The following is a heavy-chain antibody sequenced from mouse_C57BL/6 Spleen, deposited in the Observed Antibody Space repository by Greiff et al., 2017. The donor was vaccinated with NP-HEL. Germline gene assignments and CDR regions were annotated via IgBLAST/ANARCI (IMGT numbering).Heavy chain of an antibody. V-gene: IGHV1-80*01. CDR1: GYAFSSYW. J-gene: IGHJ2*01. CDR2: IYPGDGDT. D-gene: IGHD2-1*01. CDR3: ARSDGYGNFFDY. Sequence: VQLQQSGAELVKPGASVKISCKASGYAFSSYWMNWVKQRPGKGLEWIGQIYPGDGDTNYNGKFKGKATLTADKSSSTAYMQLSSLTSEDSAVYFCARSDGYGNFFDYWGQGTTLTVSS.